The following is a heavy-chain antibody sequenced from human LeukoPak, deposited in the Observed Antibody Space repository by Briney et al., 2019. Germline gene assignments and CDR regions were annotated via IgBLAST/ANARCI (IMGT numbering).Heavy chain of an antibody. CDR3: ARGMGRNTFADFDF. J-gene: IGHJ4*02. V-gene: IGHV1-18*01. D-gene: IGHD1-26*01. Sequence: ASVKVSCKASGYTFPTYGISWVRQAPGQGLEWMGWISPYNGNANYAQGFQGRVTMTTDTSTSTAYMELRSLRSDDTAVYYCARGMGRNTFADFDFWGQGTLVTVSS. CDR2: ISPYNGNA. CDR1: GYTFPTYG.